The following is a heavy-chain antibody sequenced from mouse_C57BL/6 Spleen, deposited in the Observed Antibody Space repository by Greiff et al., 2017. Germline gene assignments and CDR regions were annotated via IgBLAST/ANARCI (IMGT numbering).Heavy chain of an antibody. CDR1: GYSITSGYD. CDR3: ARGGTYYGSSYDWFAY. V-gene: IGHV3-1*01. J-gene: IGHJ3*01. Sequence: ESGPGMVKPSQSLSLTCTVTGYSITSGYDWHWIRHFPGNKLEWMGYISYSGSTNYNPSLKSRISITHDTSKNHFFLKLNSVTTEDTATYYCARGGTYYGSSYDWFAYWGQGTLVTVSA. CDR2: ISYSGST. D-gene: IGHD1-1*01.